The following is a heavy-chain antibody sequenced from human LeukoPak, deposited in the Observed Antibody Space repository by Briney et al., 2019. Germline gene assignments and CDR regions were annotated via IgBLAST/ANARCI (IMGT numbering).Heavy chain of an antibody. CDR3: AKGGPVSGNFFHLDY. CDR2: ITVSGDNT. Sequence: PGGSLRLSCAASGFTFSSCAMSWVRQAPGKGLEWVSSITVSGDNTYNADSVKGRFTISRDNSKNTLYLQMNSLRAEDTAVYYCAKGGPVSGNFFHLDYWGQGTLVTVSS. CDR1: GFTFSSCA. J-gene: IGHJ4*02. D-gene: IGHD1-26*01. V-gene: IGHV3-23*01.